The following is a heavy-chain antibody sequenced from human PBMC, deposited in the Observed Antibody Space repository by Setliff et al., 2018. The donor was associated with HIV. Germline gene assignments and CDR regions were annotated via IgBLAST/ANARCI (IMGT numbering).Heavy chain of an antibody. D-gene: IGHD2-15*01. V-gene: IGHV4-59*12. J-gene: IGHJ4*02. CDR2: IYYSGST. Sequence: SETLSLTCTVSGGSISTYYWSWIRQSPGKGLEWIGYIYYSGSTKYNPSLKSRVTISVDTSKKQFSLKLNSVTAADSAIYYCAATYCRGGGRDCPQMYDYWGQGSLVTVSS. CDR1: GGSISTYY. CDR3: AATYCRGGGRDCPQMYDY.